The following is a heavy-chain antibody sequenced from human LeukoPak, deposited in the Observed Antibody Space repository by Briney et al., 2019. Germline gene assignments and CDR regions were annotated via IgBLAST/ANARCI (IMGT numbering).Heavy chain of an antibody. Sequence: GGSLRLSCAASGFSFSSYAMSWVRQAPGKGLEWVSGISGSGGSTYYADSVKGRFTISRDNSKNTLYLQMNSLRAEDTAVYYCAKGDGREPFDYWGQGTLVTVSS. CDR3: AKGDGREPFDY. J-gene: IGHJ4*02. CDR1: GFSFSSYA. V-gene: IGHV3-23*01. D-gene: IGHD1-14*01. CDR2: ISGSGGST.